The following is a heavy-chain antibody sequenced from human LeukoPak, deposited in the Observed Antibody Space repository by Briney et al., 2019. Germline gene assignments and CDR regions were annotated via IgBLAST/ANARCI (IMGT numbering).Heavy chain of an antibody. Sequence: GGSLRLSCAASGFTFSRYAISWVRQAAGKGLEWVSAISKSGDDTYYADSVKGRFAISRDNSKNMLYLQMNSLRVEDTAVYYCVKDEMAVAIFDYWGQGTLVTVSS. D-gene: IGHD5-24*01. CDR1: GFTFSRYA. CDR3: VKDEMAVAIFDY. J-gene: IGHJ4*02. V-gene: IGHV3-23*01. CDR2: ISKSGDDT.